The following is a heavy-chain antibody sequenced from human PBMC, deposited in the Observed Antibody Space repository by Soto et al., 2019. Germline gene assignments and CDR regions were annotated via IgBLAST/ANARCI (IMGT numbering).Heavy chain of an antibody. Sequence: PSETLSLTCAVYGGSFSGYYWSWIRQPPGKGLEWIGEINHSGSTNYNPSLKSRVTISVDTSKNQFSLKLSSVTAADTAVYYCARGIAVPVDPDYWGQGTLVTVSS. J-gene: IGHJ4*02. V-gene: IGHV4-34*01. CDR3: ARGIAVPVDPDY. D-gene: IGHD6-19*01. CDR1: GGSFSGYY. CDR2: INHSGST.